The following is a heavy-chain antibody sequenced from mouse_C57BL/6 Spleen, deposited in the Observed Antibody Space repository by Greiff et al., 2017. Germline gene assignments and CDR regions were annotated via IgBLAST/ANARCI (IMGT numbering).Heavy chain of an antibody. CDR1: GYTFTSYW. CDR2: IDPSDSET. D-gene: IGHD4-1*01. J-gene: IGHJ3*01. Sequence: VQLQQSGAELVRPGSSVKLSCKASGYTFTSYWMHWVKQRPIQGLEWIGNIDPSDSETKYNQKFKDKATLTVDKSSSTAYMQLSSLTSEDSAVYYCARRLTGTSGFAYWGQGTLVTVSA. V-gene: IGHV1-52*01. CDR3: ARRLTGTSGFAY.